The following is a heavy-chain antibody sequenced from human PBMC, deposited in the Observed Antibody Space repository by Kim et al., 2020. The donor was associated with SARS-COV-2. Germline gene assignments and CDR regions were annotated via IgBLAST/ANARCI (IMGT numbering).Heavy chain of an antibody. CDR3: AKDQYRSGLYFFDS. V-gene: IGHV3-9*01. J-gene: IGHJ4*02. CDR1: GFSFDDYP. Sequence: GGSLRLSCAASGFSFDDYPMHWVRQAPGKGLEWVSGISWNSGSVGYADSVKGRFTISRDNAKNSLYLQMNSLRAEDTAFYYCAKDQYRSGLYFFDSWGQGTLVTVSS. CDR2: ISWNSGSV. D-gene: IGHD3-22*01.